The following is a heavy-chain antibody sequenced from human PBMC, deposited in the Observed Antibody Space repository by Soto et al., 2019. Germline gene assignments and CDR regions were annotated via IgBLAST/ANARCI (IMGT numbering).Heavy chain of an antibody. V-gene: IGHV4-61*01. CDR1: GGSVSSGSYY. CDR3: ARASTVLRYFDWLYWFDP. J-gene: IGHJ5*02. Sequence: SETLSLTCTVSGGSVSSGSYYWSWIRQPPGKGLEWIGYIYYSGSTNYNPSLKSRVTISVDTSKNQFSLKLSSVTAADTAVYYCARASTVLRYFDWLYWFDPWGQGTLVTVST. CDR2: IYYSGST. D-gene: IGHD3-9*01.